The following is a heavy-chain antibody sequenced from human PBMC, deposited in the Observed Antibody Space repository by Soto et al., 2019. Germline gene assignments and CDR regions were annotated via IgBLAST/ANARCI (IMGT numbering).Heavy chain of an antibody. CDR1: GGSISSGGYY. CDR3: ARAAYYYDSSGYIIPPGAPDY. CDR2: IYYSGST. Sequence: SETLSLTCTVSGGSISSGGYYWNWIRQHPGKGLEWIGYIYYSGSTYYNPSLKSRVTISVDTSKNQFSLKLSSVTAADTAVYYCARAAYYYDSSGYIIPPGAPDYWGQGTLVTVSS. D-gene: IGHD3-22*01. J-gene: IGHJ4*02. V-gene: IGHV4-31*03.